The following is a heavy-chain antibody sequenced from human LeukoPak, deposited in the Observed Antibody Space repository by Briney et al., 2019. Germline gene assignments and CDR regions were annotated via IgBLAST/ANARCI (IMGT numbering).Heavy chain of an antibody. J-gene: IGHJ4*02. CDR3: ATGVQLWFEWNDY. D-gene: IGHD5-18*01. V-gene: IGHV3-23*01. Sequence: PGGSLRLSCAASGFTFSSYAMSWVRQAPGKGLEWVSAISGSGGSTYYADSVKGRFTISRDNSKNTLYLQMNSLGAEDTAVYYCATGVQLWFEWNDYWGQGTLVTVSS. CDR2: ISGSGGST. CDR1: GFTFSSYA.